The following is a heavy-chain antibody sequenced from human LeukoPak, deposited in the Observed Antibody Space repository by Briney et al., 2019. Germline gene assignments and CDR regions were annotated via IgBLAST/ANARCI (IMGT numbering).Heavy chain of an antibody. V-gene: IGHV4-39*01. CDR2: GHYSGNT. Sequence: SETLSLTCTVSGGSISAISGGPYYSGGIRQPPGMGLERIGSGHYSGNTYNPSLKSRVTISIDTSKNQFSLKVSSVTAADTAVYYCARHGHHGDHDYWGQGSLVTVSS. J-gene: IGHJ4*02. CDR1: GGSISAISGGPYY. CDR3: ARHGHHGDHDY. D-gene: IGHD2-21*02.